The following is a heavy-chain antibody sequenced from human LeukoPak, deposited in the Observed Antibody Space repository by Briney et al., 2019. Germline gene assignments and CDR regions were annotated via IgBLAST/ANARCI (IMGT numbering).Heavy chain of an antibody. CDR1: GGSISSYY. D-gene: IGHD6-19*01. CDR3: ASLYSSTDDAFDI. CDR2: IYYSGST. J-gene: IGHJ3*02. Sequence: SSETLSLTCTVSGGSISSYYWSWIRQPPGKGLEWIGYIYYSGSTNYNPSLKSRVTISVDTSKNQFSLKLSSVTAADTAVYYCASLYSSTDDAFDIWGQGTMVTVSS. V-gene: IGHV4-59*08.